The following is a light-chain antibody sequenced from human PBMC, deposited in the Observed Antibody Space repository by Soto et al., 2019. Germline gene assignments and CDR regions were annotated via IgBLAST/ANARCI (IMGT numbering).Light chain of an antibody. CDR2: LEGSGSY. J-gene: IGLJ3*02. CDR3: ETWDSNTRV. Sequence: QPVLTQSSSASASLGSSVKLTCTLSSGHSSYIIAWHHQQPGKAPRYLMKLEGSGSYNKGSGVPDRFSGSSSGADRYLTISNLRSEDEADYYCETWDSNTRVFGGGTKVTVL. CDR1: SGHSSYI. V-gene: IGLV4-60*03.